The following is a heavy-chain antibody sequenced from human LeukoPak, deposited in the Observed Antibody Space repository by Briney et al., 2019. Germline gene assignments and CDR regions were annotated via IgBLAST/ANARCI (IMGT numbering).Heavy chain of an antibody. D-gene: IGHD6-13*01. V-gene: IGHV3-23*01. CDR2: ISGSGGST. Sequence: GGSLRLSCAASGFTFSSYAMSWVRQAPGKGLEWVSAISGSGGSTYYADSVKGRFTISRDNSKNTLYLQMSSLRAEDTAVYYCVKGIADSRLSSPDYWGQGTLVTVSS. CDR1: GFTFSSYA. CDR3: VKGIADSRLSSPDY. J-gene: IGHJ4*02.